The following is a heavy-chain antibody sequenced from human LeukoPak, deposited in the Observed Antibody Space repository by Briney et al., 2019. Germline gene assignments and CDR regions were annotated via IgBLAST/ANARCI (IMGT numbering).Heavy chain of an antibody. CDR1: GFTVSNNY. J-gene: IGHJ3*02. CDR3: ARDGNKLGVVKLEAFDI. Sequence: GGSLRLSCAASGFTVSNNYMNWVRQAPGKGLEWVSVIYSGGSTYYADSVKGRFTISRDNSKNTLYLQMNSLRTEDAAVYYCARDGNKLGVVKLEAFDIWGQGTMVTVSS. V-gene: IGHV3-66*02. CDR2: IYSGGST. D-gene: IGHD3-3*01.